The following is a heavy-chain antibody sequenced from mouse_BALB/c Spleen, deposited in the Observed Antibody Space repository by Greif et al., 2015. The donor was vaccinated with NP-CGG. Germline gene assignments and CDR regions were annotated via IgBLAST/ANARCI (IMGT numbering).Heavy chain of an antibody. D-gene: IGHD2-1*01. CDR3: ARYGNWFAY. V-gene: IGHV5-12-1*01. CDR1: GFAFSSYD. Sequence: VMLVESGGGLVKPGGSLTLSCAASGFAFSSYDMSWFRQTPEKRLAWVAYISSSGGSPYYPDTVKGRFTISGDNAKNTLYLQMSSLKSEDTAMYYCARYGNWFAYWGQGTLVTVSA. CDR2: ISSSGGSP. J-gene: IGHJ3*01.